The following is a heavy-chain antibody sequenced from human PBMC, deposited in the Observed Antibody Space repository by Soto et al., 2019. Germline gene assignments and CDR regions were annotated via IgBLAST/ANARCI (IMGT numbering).Heavy chain of an antibody. J-gene: IGHJ4*02. V-gene: IGHV4-31*03. CDR1: GGSISSGGYY. CDR2: IYYSGST. CDR3: ARGPYYYDSRTPTAFDY. Sequence: SETLSLTCTVSGGSISSGGYYWSWIRQHPGKGLEWIGYIYYSGSTYYNPSLKSRVTISVDTSKNQFSLKLSSVTAADTAVYYCARGPYYYDSRTPTAFDYWGQGTLVTVSS. D-gene: IGHD3-22*01.